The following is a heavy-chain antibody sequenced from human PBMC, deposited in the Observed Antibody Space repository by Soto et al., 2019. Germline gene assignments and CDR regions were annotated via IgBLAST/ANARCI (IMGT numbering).Heavy chain of an antibody. Sequence: PGGSLRLSCAASGFTFSSYGMHWVRQAPGKGLEWVAVIWYDGSNKYYADSVKGRFTISRDNSKNTLYLQMNSLRAEDTAVYYCARTEIAVAGYGMDVWGQGTTVTVSS. V-gene: IGHV3-33*01. CDR1: GFTFSSYG. D-gene: IGHD6-19*01. J-gene: IGHJ6*02. CDR3: ARTEIAVAGYGMDV. CDR2: IWYDGSNK.